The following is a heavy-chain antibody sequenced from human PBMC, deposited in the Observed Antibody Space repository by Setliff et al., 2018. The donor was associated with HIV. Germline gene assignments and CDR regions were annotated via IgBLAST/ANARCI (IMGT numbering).Heavy chain of an antibody. V-gene: IGHV4-4*02. CDR3: AASLVRGVIRD. CDR1: GGSISSTKW. Sequence: NPSETLSLTCGVSGGSISSTKWWSWVRQPPGKGLEWIGEIYHSGSTNYKPSLKTRVTISVDKSKNQFSLRLTSVTAADTAVYYCAASLVRGVIRDWGQGTLVTVSS. CDR2: IYHSGST. D-gene: IGHD3-10*01. J-gene: IGHJ4*02.